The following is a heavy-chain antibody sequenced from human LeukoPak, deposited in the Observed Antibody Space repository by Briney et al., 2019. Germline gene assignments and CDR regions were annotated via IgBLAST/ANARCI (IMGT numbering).Heavy chain of an antibody. Sequence: SETLSLTCTVSGASISRYYWSWIRQPPGKGLEWIGYFHHSGYTNYNPSLSSRITMSVDTSKNQFSLKLNSVTAADTAIYYCARRAAALDHWGQGTLVTVSS. D-gene: IGHD6-13*01. CDR3: ARRAAALDH. J-gene: IGHJ4*02. V-gene: IGHV4-59*08. CDR2: FHHSGYT. CDR1: GASISRYY.